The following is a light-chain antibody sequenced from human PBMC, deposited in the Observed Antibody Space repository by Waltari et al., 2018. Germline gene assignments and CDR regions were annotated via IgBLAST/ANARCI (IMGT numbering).Light chain of an antibody. V-gene: IGKV4-1*01. CDR2: WAS. CDR1: QSVVYSSDNKNY. J-gene: IGKJ2*01. Sequence: DIVMTQSPDSLAVYLGERATINCKSSQSVVYSSDNKNYLAWYQQKPGQPPKLLIYWASTRESGVPDRFSGSGSGTDFTLTISSLQAEDVAVFYCQQYYSSPHTFGQGTKLEIK. CDR3: QQYYSSPHT.